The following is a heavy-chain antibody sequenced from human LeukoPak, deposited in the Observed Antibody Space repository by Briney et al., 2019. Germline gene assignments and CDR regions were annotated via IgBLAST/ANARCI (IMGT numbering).Heavy chain of an antibody. CDR1: GFTFSSYE. CDR2: ISGSGGST. D-gene: IGHD5-12*01. J-gene: IGHJ4*02. V-gene: IGHV3-23*01. CDR3: AKDKGLSGYEIASNFDY. Sequence: PGGSLRLSCAASGFTFSSYEMNWVRQAPGKGLEWVSAISGSGGSTYYADSVKGRFTISRDNSKNTLYLQMNSLRAEDTAVYYCAKDKGLSGYEIASNFDYWGQGTLVTVSS.